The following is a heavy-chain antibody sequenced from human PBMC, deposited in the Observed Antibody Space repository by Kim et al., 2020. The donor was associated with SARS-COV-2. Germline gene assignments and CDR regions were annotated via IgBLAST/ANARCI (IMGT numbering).Heavy chain of an antibody. J-gene: IGHJ5*02. D-gene: IGHD3-16*02. CDR1: GGSFSGYY. CDR2: INHSGST. CDR3: ARGLGALAPGSPYVWGSYRNNWFDP. Sequence: SATLSLTCAVSGGSFSGYYWSWIRQPPGKGLEWIGEINHSGSTNYNPSLKSRVTISVDTSKNQFSLKLSSVTAADTAVYYCARGLGALAPGSPYVWGSYRNNWFDPWGQGTLVTVSS. V-gene: IGHV4-34*01.